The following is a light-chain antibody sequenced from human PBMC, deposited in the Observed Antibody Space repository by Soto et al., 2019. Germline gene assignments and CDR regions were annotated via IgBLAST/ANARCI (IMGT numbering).Light chain of an antibody. V-gene: IGKV1-9*01. CDR1: QDISTS. CDR2: PAS. CDR3: QHLRTYPFS. J-gene: IGKJ2*03. Sequence: DIQLTQSPSFLSASVGDRVTVSCRASQDISTSLAWFQQKAGKVPQLLVYPASTLQDGVPSRFSGSGSGTYFTLTITNLQAEDLATYYCQHLRTYPFSFGQGTKLDIK.